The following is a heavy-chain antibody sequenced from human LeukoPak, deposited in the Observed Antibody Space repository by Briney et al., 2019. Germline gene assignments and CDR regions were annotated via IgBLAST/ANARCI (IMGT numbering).Heavy chain of an antibody. J-gene: IGHJ4*02. CDR1: GGSISSGDYY. D-gene: IGHD3-22*01. Sequence: SQTLSLTCTVSGGSISSGDYYWSWIRQPPGKGLEWIGYIYYSGSTYYNPSLKSRVTISVDTSKNQFSLKLSSVTAADTAVYYCATLRLDSSGYHYFPFDYWGQGTLVTVSS. CDR2: IYYSGST. CDR3: ATLRLDSSGYHYFPFDY. V-gene: IGHV4-30-4*01.